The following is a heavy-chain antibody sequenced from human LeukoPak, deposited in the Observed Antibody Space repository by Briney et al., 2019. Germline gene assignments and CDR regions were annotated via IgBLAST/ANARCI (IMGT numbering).Heavy chain of an antibody. CDR1: GFIVSSNY. CDR3: VSHRDGLTSYSFDY. CDR2: IHSGGNT. V-gene: IGHV3-53*01. J-gene: IGHJ4*01. D-gene: IGHD3-9*01. Sequence: PGGSLCLSCAASGFIVSSNYMSWVRQAPGKGLEWVSIIHSGGNTYHADSVKGRYTISRDDSKNTLSLQMNSLRAEDTAVYYCVSHRDGLTSYSFDYWGHATLATVSS.